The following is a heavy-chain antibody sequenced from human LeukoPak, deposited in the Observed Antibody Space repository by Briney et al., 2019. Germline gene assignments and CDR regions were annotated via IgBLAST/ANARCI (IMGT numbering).Heavy chain of an antibody. D-gene: IGHD1-7*01. J-gene: IGHJ4*02. CDR2: ITPDGSGG. CDR3: ARLMGTETTYDY. V-gene: IGHV3-7*01. Sequence: GGSLRLSCAASGFTFSSSWMSWVRQAPRKGLEWVASITPDGSGGYYMDSVKGRFTISRDNAENSLYLQMNSLGAEDTAVYYCARLMGTETTYDYWGQGTLVTVSS. CDR1: GFTFSSSW.